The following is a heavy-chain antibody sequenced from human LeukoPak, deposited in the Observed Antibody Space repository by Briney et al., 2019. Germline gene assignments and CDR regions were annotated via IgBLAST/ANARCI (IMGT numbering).Heavy chain of an antibody. Sequence: GGSLRLSCAASGFTFSSYGMHWVRQAPGKGLEWVAVIWCDGSNKYYADSVKGRFTISRGNSKNTLYLQMNSLRAEDTAVYYCARSGVGIDVWGSYRYWGQGTLVTVSS. J-gene: IGHJ4*02. CDR2: IWCDGSNK. V-gene: IGHV3-33*01. CDR1: GFTFSSYG. CDR3: ARSGVGIDVWGSYRY. D-gene: IGHD3-16*02.